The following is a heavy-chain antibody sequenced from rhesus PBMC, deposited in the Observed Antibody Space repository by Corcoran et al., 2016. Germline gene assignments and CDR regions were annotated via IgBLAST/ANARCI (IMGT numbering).Heavy chain of an antibody. D-gene: IGHD6-25*01. Sequence: EVQLVETGGGLVQPGGSLKLSCAASGFTFSSYDMTWVRQAPGKGLEWVEAINSYGGNTDYADSVKGRFTISRDNSKNTLSLQMNSLRTEDTAVYYCAILGIAAAGDFDYWGQGVLVTVSS. CDR3: AILGIAAAGDFDY. V-gene: IGHV3S5*01. J-gene: IGHJ4*01. CDR1: GFTFSSYD. CDR2: INSYGGNT.